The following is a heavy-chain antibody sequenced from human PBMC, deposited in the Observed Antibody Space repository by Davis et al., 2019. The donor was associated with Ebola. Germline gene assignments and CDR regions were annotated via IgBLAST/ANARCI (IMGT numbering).Heavy chain of an antibody. D-gene: IGHD4-17*01. CDR1: GFTFSSYW. CDR2: ISKVGRDS. CDR3: AKDSYAVTIMVGAFDI. V-gene: IGHV3-74*01. Sequence: HTGGSLRLSCAASGFTFSSYWMHWVRQAPGKGLVWASIISKVGRDSTYADSVKGRPSAPRDNSKNTVYLQMHSLRVEDTAIYYCAKDSYAVTIMVGAFDIWGQGTVVTVSS. J-gene: IGHJ3*02.